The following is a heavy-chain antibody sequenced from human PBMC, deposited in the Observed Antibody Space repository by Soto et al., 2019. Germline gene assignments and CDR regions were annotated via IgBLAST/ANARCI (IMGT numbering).Heavy chain of an antibody. J-gene: IGHJ3*02. CDR3: ARDDSFAFDI. CDR1: GFTFTSYS. Sequence: PGGSLRLSSAASGFTFTSYSMNWVRQAPGKGLEWVSYIRGTTHYADSVKGRFTISRDNARSSLYLQMNSLRADDTAVYYCARDDSFAFDIWRQGTMVTVSS. V-gene: IGHV3-48*01. D-gene: IGHD2-21*01. CDR2: IRGTT.